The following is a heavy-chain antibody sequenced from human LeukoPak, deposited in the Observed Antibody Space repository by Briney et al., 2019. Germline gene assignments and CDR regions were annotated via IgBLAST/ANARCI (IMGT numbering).Heavy chain of an antibody. V-gene: IGHV3-7*05. D-gene: IGHD4-11*01. CDR1: GFTFSSHW. CDR2: IKPDGSDK. J-gene: IGHJ5*02. CDR3: AKLPYGNYNHH. Sequence: GGSLRLSCAASGFTFSSHWMSWVRQAPGKGLEWVANIKPDGSDKYYVDSVKGRFTISRDNAKNSLYLQMNSLRAEDTAVYYCAKLPYGNYNHHWGQGTLVTVSS.